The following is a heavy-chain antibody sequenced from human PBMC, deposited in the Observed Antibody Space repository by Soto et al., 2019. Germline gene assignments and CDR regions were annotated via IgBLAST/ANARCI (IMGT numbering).Heavy chain of an antibody. V-gene: IGHV3-30*18. J-gene: IGHJ4*02. CDR3: AKSLITMVRGVRLDY. CDR1: GFTFSSYG. Sequence: GGSLRLSCAASGFTFSSYGMHWVRQAPGKGLEWVAVISYDGSNKYYADSVKGRFTISRDNSENTLYLQMNSLRAEDTAVYYCAKSLITMVRGVRLDYWGQGTLVTV. CDR2: ISYDGSNK. D-gene: IGHD3-10*01.